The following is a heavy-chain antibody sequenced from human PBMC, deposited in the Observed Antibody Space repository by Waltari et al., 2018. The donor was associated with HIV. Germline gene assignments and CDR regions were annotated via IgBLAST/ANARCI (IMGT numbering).Heavy chain of an antibody. J-gene: IGHJ4*02. V-gene: IGHV3-74*01. Sequence: VQLVESGGGSIKTGGSLRLSCAASGFSVSNHWMDWVRQGPGKGLVWVERINRDGSSRNYADAVKGRFVISRDNARNTVYLQLNSLRVEDTAMYFCARASHYIEFSTFDGDYYFDVWGRGTRVAVSS. D-gene: IGHD2-15*01. CDR2: INRDGSSR. CDR3: ARASHYIEFSTFDGDYYFDV. CDR1: GFSVSNHW.